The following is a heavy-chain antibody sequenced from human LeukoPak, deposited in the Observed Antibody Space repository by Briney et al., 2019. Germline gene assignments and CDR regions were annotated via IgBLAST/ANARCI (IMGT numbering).Heavy chain of an antibody. CDR3: ARADYYGSGSSAGAFDI. CDR1: GGSISSGDYY. CDR2: IYYSGST. Sequence: SQTLSLTCTVSGGSISSGDYYWSWIRQPPGKGLEWIGYIYYSGSTYYNPSLKSRVTISVDPSKNQFSLKLSSVTAADTAVYDCARADYYGSGSSAGAFDIWGQGTMVTVSS. V-gene: IGHV4-30-4*01. J-gene: IGHJ3*02. D-gene: IGHD3-10*01.